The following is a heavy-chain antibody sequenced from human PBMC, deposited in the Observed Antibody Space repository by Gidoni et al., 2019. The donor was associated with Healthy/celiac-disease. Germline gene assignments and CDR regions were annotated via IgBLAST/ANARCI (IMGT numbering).Heavy chain of an antibody. D-gene: IGHD6-19*01. CDR1: GFTFSSYG. J-gene: IGHJ4*02. CDR2: IWYDGSNK. V-gene: IGHV3-33*01. CDR3: ASAPGGPSSGWRGLDY. Sequence: VESGGGVVQPGRSLRLSCAASGFTFSSYGMHWVRQAPGKGLEWVAVIWYDGSNKYYADSVKGRFTISRDNSKNTLYLQMNSLRAEDTAVYYCASAPGGPSSGWRGLDYWGQGTLVTVSS.